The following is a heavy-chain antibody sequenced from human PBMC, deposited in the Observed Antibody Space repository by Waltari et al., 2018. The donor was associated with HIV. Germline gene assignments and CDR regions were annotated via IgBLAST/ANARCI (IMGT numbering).Heavy chain of an antibody. Sequence: QLQLQESGPGLVKPSETLSLTCTVSGGSISSTHYYWGWIRQLPNKGLEWIGSISYRGNTYYNPSHKSRVTISVDTSKNQCSLKVSSVIAADTAVYYCARLLLVGSTEGAGDYWGQGTLVTVSS. J-gene: IGHJ4*02. D-gene: IGHD1-26*01. CDR3: ARLLLVGSTEGAGDY. V-gene: IGHV4-39*01. CDR1: GGSISSTHYY. CDR2: ISYRGNT.